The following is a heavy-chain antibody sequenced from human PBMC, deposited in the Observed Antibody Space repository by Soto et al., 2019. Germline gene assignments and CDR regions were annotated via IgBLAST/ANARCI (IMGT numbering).Heavy chain of an antibody. D-gene: IGHD3-22*01. V-gene: IGHV3-30-3*01. J-gene: IGHJ1*01. CDR2: ISYDGSKK. CDR3: ARGNDSSGYCAEYFHH. Sequence: QVQLVESGGGVVQPGRSLRLSCVVSGFTFSSYAMNWVCQAPGKGLEWVAVISYDGSKKYYADSVKGRFTISRDKSKNMLYLRMNSLRAEDTAVYFCARGNDSSGYCAEYFHHWGQGTLVTVSS. CDR1: GFTFSSYA.